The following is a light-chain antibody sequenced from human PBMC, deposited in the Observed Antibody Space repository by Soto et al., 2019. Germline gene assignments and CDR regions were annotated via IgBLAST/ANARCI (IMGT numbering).Light chain of an antibody. Sequence: EIVLTQSPGTLSLSPGERATLSCRASQSVSSSYLAWYQQKPGQAPRLLIYGASSRATGIPDRFSGSGSGTAFTLTISRLEPEDLAVYYCQQYGSPPLTFGGGTKVEIK. CDR3: QQYGSPPLT. V-gene: IGKV3-20*01. J-gene: IGKJ4*01. CDR2: GAS. CDR1: QSVSSSY.